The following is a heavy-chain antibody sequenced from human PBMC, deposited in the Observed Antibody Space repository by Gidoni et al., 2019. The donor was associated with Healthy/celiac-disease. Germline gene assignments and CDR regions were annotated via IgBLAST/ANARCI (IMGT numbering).Heavy chain of an antibody. CDR1: GFTFSRYS. D-gene: IGHD4-17*01. Sequence: EVQLVESGGGLVKPGGSLRLSCEASGFTFSRYSMNWVRQAPGKGLGWVSSISSSSSYIYYAASVKGRFTISRDNAKNSLYLQMNSLRAEDTAVYYCARVASTTVVTPNFDYWGQGTLVTVSS. CDR2: ISSSSSYI. V-gene: IGHV3-21*01. J-gene: IGHJ4*02. CDR3: ARVASTTVVTPNFDY.